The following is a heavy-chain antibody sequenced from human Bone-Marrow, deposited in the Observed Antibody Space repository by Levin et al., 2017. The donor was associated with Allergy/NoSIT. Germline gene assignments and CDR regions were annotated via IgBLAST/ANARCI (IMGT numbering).Heavy chain of an antibody. Sequence: GESLKISCKASGFTFSAYWIGWVRQKPGQGLEWMGIIYPGDSHTIYSPSFQGQVTISVDKSITTAYLQWSSLTASDTAMYYCARRTSSSPNWFDPWGQGTLVTVSS. D-gene: IGHD6-13*01. CDR2: IYPGDSHT. CDR1: GFTFSAYW. CDR3: ARRTSSSPNWFDP. V-gene: IGHV5-51*01. J-gene: IGHJ5*02.